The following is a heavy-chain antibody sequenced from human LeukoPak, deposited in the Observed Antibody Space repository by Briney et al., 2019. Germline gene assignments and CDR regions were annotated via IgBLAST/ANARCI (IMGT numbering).Heavy chain of an antibody. CDR3: AREGRYSYEKPFDY. CDR1: GYTFTSYY. V-gene: IGHV1-46*01. CDR2: INPSGGST. J-gene: IGHJ4*02. D-gene: IGHD5-18*01. Sequence: ASVTVSCKASGYTFTSYYMHWVRQAPGQGLEWMGIINPSGGSTSHAQKFQGRVTMTRDTSISTAYMELSRLRSDDTAVYYCAREGRYSYEKPFDYWGQGTLVTVSS.